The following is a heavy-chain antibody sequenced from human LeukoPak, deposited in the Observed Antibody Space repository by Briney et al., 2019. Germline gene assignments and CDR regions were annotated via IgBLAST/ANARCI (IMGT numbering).Heavy chain of an antibody. CDR3: ARRSKTPRGAFDI. CDR1: GGSISSSSYY. Sequence: PSETLSLTCTVSGGSISSSSYYWGWIRQPPGKGLEWIGSIYYSGSTYYNPSNPSLKSRVTISVDTSKNQFSLKLRSVTAADTAVYYCARRSKTPRGAFDIWGQGTMVTVSS. D-gene: IGHD1-26*01. J-gene: IGHJ3*02. V-gene: IGHV4-39*01. CDR2: IYYSGST.